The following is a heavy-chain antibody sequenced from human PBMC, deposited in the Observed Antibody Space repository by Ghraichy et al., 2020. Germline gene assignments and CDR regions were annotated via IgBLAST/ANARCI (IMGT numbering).Heavy chain of an antibody. J-gene: IGHJ4*02. CDR1: GYSISSSNW. V-gene: IGHV4-28*01. Sequence: SQTLSLTCAVSGYSISSSNWWGWIRQPPGKGLEWIGYIYYSGSTYYNPYLKSRVTMSVDTSNNQFSLKLSSVTAVDTAVYYCARIRHGFGGTETYYFDYWGQGTLVTVSS. CDR3: ARIRHGFGGTETYYFDY. CDR2: IYYSGST. D-gene: IGHD3-10*01.